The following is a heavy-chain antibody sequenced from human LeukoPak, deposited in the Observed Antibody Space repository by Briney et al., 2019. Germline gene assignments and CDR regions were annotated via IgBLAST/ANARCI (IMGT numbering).Heavy chain of an antibody. CDR1: GGSISSSSYY. Sequence: SETLSLTCTVSGGSISSSSYYWGWIRQPPGKGLEWIGSIYYSGSTYYNPSLKSRVTISVDTSKNQFSLKLSSVTAADTAVYYCARHDYGDYVGSKSYFDYWGQGTLVTVSS. V-gene: IGHV4-39*01. J-gene: IGHJ4*02. CDR2: IYYSGST. CDR3: ARHDYGDYVGSKSYFDY. D-gene: IGHD4-17*01.